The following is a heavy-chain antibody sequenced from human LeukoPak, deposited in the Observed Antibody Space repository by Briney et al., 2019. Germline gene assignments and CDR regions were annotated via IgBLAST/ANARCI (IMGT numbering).Heavy chain of an antibody. CDR1: GFTFSSYW. CDR2: ISSSGSTI. D-gene: IGHD6-19*01. J-gene: IGHJ4*02. CDR3: ARDHSTKQWLAVGGIDY. Sequence: PGGSLRLSCAASGFTFSSYWMSWVRQAPGKGLEWVSYISSSGSTIYYADSVKGRFTISRDNAKNSLYLQMNSLRAEDTAVYYCARDHSTKQWLAVGGIDYWGQGTLVTVSS. V-gene: IGHV3-48*04.